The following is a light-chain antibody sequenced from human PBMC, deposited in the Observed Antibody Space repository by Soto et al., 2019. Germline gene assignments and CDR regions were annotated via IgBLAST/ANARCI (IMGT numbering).Light chain of an antibody. CDR3: QQTYSTPWT. J-gene: IGKJ1*01. V-gene: IGKV1-39*01. CDR2: AAS. Sequence: DIQMTQSPSSLSASVGDRVTITCRSSHFIASYLNWYQHKPGKAPKLLIYAASSLQSGVPSGFSGSGSGTDFTLTISSLQPEDFATYYCQQTYSTPWTFGPGTKVEIK. CDR1: HFIASY.